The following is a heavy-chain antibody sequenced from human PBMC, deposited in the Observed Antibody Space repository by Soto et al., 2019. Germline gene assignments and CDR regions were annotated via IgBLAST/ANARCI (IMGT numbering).Heavy chain of an antibody. CDR2: AHHSGRT. CDR1: GGAMTSSNW. V-gene: IGHV4-4*02. J-gene: IGHJ4*02. Sequence: SETLSLTCTVSGGAMTSSNWGTWVRQSPGKGLEWIGEAHHSGRTNYNPSLESRVTISVDKSKNHFSLKLSSVTAADTAVYYCARSSCGGDCYYYFDYWGQGTLVTVSS. CDR3: ARSSCGGDCYYYFDY. D-gene: IGHD2-21*02.